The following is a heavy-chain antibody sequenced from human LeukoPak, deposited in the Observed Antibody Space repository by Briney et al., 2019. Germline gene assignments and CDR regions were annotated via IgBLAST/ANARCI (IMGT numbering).Heavy chain of an antibody. CDR1: GFTFSSYA. CDR2: IYSCGST. J-gene: IGHJ3*02. CDR3: ARLGDYGAFDI. D-gene: IGHD4-17*01. V-gene: IGHV3-66*01. Sequence: GGSLRLSCAASGFTFSSYAMSWVRQAPGKGLEWVSVIYSCGSTYYADSVKGRFTISRDNSKNTLYLQMNSLRAEDTAVYYCARLGDYGAFDIWGQGTMVTVSS.